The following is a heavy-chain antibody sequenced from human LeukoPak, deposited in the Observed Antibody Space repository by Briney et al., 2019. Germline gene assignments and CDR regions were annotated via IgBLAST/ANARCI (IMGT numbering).Heavy chain of an antibody. D-gene: IGHD6-13*01. CDR2: IKQDGSEK. J-gene: IGHJ4*02. V-gene: IGHV3-7*03. CDR3: ARGRGSSSWYFDY. CDR1: GFTFSSYW. Sequence: GGSLRLSCEASGFTFSSYWMSWVRQAPGKGLEWVANIKQDGSEKYYVDSVKGRFTISRDNAKNSPYLQMNSLRAEDTAVYYCARGRGSSSWYFDYWGQGTLVTVSS.